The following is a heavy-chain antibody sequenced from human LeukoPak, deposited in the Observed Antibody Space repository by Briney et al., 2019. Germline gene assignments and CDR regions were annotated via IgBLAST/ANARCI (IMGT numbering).Heavy chain of an antibody. CDR3: AREAPRIVVVVAATQYYGMDV. J-gene: IGHJ6*02. D-gene: IGHD2-15*01. V-gene: IGHV1-46*01. CDR2: INPSGGST. CDR1: GYTFTSYY. Sequence: ASVKVSCKASGYTFTSYYMHWVRQAPGQGLEWMGIINPSGGSTSYAQKFQGRVTMTRDTSTSTVYMELSSLRSEDTAVYYCAREAPRIVVVVAATQYYGMDVWGQGTTVTVSS.